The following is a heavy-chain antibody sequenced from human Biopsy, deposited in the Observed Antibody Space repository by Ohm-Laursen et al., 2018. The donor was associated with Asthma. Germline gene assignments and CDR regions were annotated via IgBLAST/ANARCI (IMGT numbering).Heavy chain of an antibody. D-gene: IGHD3-22*01. CDR2: IYSGGTS. J-gene: IGHJ4*02. CDR3: ARGDSSNWSHYYFDY. Sequence: SLRLSCAAAGFAVSRDHMFWVRQSPGKGLEWVSVIYSGGTSHTADSVRGRFTISRDYSKNTLYLQMHSLRAEDTAVYYCARGDSSNWSHYYFDYWGQGTLVTVSS. V-gene: IGHV3-53*01. CDR1: GFAVSRDH.